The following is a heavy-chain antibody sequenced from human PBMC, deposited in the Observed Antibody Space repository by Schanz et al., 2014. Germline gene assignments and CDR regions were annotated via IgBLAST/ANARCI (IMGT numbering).Heavy chain of an antibody. J-gene: IGHJ5*01. D-gene: IGHD2-15*01. Sequence: VQLLQSGGALVQPGGSLRLSCSASGFTFSTYAMSWARQTPGKGLEWISSITTGGNTSYRGSVKGRFIVSRDNTKNTLYLEMNRLRVDDTAVYDCSKDKQGSRSDDSWGQGTLVTVAS. V-gene: IGHV3-23*01. CDR3: SKDKQGSRSDDS. CDR2: ITTGGNT. CDR1: GFTFSTYA.